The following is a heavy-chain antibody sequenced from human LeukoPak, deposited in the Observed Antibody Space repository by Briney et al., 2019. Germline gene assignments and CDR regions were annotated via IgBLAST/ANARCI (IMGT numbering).Heavy chain of an antibody. CDR3: ARGPRQRYLGWFDP. V-gene: IGHV4-34*01. CDR1: GGSFSGYY. J-gene: IGHJ5*02. CDR2: INHSGST. Sequence: SETLSLTCAVYGGSFSGYYWSWIRQPPGKGLEWIGEINHSGSTNYNPSLKSRVTISVDTSKNQFSLKLSSVTAADTAVYYCARGPRQRYLGWFDPWGQGTLVTVSS. D-gene: IGHD5-24*01.